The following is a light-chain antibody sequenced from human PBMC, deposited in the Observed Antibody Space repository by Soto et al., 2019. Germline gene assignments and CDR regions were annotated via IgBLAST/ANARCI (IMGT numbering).Light chain of an antibody. J-gene: IGKJ4*01. CDR1: QGISNY. V-gene: IGKV1-27*01. CDR2: AAS. Sequence: DIQMTQSPSSLSASVGDRVTITCRASQGISNYLAWYQQKPGKVPKLLIYAASTLQSGVPSRFSGSGSGTEFTLTISSLQPEDVATYYCQKYNSASALTFGGGTKVEIK. CDR3: QKYNSASALT.